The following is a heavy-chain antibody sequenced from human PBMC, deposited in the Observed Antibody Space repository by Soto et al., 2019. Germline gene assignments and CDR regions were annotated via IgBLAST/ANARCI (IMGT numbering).Heavy chain of an antibody. Sequence: EVQLVESGGGLVQPGGSLRLSCAASGFTFSGYSMFWVRQAPGKGLEYVSAINTNGVNTFYAKSVKGRFTISRDNSKNTMYLQMGSLRAEDMAVYYCARGREEDSSGWATYFDYWGRGTLVTVSS. CDR3: ARGREEDSSGWATYFDY. V-gene: IGHV3-64*01. CDR1: GFTFSGYS. J-gene: IGHJ4*02. D-gene: IGHD6-19*01. CDR2: INTNGVNT.